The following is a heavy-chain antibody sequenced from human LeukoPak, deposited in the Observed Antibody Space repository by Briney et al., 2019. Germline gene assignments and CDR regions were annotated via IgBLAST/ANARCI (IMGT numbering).Heavy chain of an antibody. D-gene: IGHD4-23*01. Sequence: PGGALRLSCSASGINFNYFAMSWIRQATGKRQEWVSTIGDSGSGGSYADSVRGRFTISRDNSKNIVYLQMHSLRVDDSAVYYCSRIKYGGNSGYHFDYWGQGTLVTVSS. CDR3: SRIKYGGNSGYHFDY. V-gene: IGHV3-23*01. CDR2: IGDSGSGG. CDR1: GINFNYFA. J-gene: IGHJ4*02.